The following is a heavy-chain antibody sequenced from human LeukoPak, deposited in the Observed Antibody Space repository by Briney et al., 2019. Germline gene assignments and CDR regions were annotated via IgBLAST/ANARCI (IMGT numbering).Heavy chain of an antibody. D-gene: IGHD3-16*01. CDR2: ISMNGGST. CDR3: ARDDQVMIYGMDV. V-gene: IGHV3-64D*08. CDR1: GFTFSTYT. J-gene: IGHJ6*02. Sequence: PGGSLRLSCSASGFTFSTYTMHWVRQAPGKGLEYVSAISMNGGSTYYADSVKGRFTISRDNSKNTLYLQMSSLKPEDTAVYYCARDDQVMIYGMDVWGQGTTVTVSS.